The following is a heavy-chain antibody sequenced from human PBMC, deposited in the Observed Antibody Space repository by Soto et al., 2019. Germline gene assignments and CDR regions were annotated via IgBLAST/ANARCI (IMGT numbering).Heavy chain of an antibody. V-gene: IGHV4-34*01. Sequence: PSETLSLTCAVYGGSFSGYYWSWIRQPPGKGLEWIGEINHSGSTNYNPSLKSRVTISVDTSKNQFSLKLSSVTAADTAVYYCARGRVYYYYDSPVGRNWFDPWGQGTLVTVSS. D-gene: IGHD3-22*01. CDR3: ARGRVYYYYDSPVGRNWFDP. J-gene: IGHJ5*02. CDR2: INHSGST. CDR1: GGSFSGYY.